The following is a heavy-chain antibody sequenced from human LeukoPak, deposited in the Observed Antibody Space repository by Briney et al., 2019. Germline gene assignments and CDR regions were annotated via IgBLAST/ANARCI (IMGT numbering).Heavy chain of an antibody. CDR1: GFTFGDYA. CDR3: ASLLAVAGTEYYFYYYGMDV. J-gene: IGHJ6*02. D-gene: IGHD6-19*01. V-gene: IGHV3-21*01. CDR2: ISSSSSYI. Sequence: GGSLRLSCTASGFTFGDYAMSWVRQAPGKGLEWVSSISSSSSYIYYADSVKGRFTISRDNAKNSLYLQMNSLRAEDTAVYYCASLLAVAGTEYYFYYYGMDVWGQGTTVTASS.